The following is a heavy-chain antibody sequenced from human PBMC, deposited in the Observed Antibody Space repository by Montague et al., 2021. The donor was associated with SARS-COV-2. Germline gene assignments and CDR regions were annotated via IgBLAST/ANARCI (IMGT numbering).Heavy chain of an antibody. Sequence: SLRLSCAASGFTFSRYAMHWVRQAPGQGLEYVSAISSNGGSTYYANSVKGRFTISRDNSENTLYLQMGSLRAEDMAVYYCARAGVWFGELPLDYWGQGTLVTVSS. J-gene: IGHJ4*02. D-gene: IGHD3-10*01. V-gene: IGHV3-64*01. CDR2: ISSNGGST. CDR3: ARAGVWFGELPLDY. CDR1: GFTFSRYA.